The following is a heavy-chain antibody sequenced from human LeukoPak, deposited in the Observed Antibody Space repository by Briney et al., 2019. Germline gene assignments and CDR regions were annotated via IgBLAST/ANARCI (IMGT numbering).Heavy chain of an antibody. J-gene: IGHJ4*02. V-gene: IGHV3-21*01. CDR2: ISSSSSYI. D-gene: IGHD2-15*01. Sequence: PGGSLRLSCAASGFTFSSYSMNWVRQAPGKGLEWVSSISSSSSYIYYADSVKGRFTISRDNAKNSLYLQMNSLRAEDTAVYYCAKAGAVVVVAAKYFDYWGQGTLVTVSS. CDR1: GFTFSSYS. CDR3: AKAGAVVVVAAKYFDY.